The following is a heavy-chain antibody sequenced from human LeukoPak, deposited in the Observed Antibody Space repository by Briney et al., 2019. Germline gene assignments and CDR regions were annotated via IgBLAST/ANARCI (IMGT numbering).Heavy chain of an antibody. Sequence: SETLSLTCAVSGVSFNDYYWSWVRQTPGKGLEWIGEINHSGYTNDSPSFKSRFTLSIDTSRKQFSLNLRSVTVADTGIYYCTRMTTGHDYWGQGTLVTVSS. V-gene: IGHV4-34*10. CDR1: GVSFNDYY. CDR2: INHSGYT. J-gene: IGHJ4*02. D-gene: IGHD4-17*01. CDR3: TRMTTGHDY.